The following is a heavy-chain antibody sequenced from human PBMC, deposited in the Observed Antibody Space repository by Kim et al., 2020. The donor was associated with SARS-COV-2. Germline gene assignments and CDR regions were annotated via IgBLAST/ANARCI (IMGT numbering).Heavy chain of an antibody. J-gene: IGHJ4*02. CDR3: ARAPLYYFDY. Sequence: TNYTPSLKDRVTISVDTSKNQFSLKLSSVTAADTAVYYCARAPLYYFDYWGQGTMVTVSS. CDR2: T. V-gene: IGHV4-59*01.